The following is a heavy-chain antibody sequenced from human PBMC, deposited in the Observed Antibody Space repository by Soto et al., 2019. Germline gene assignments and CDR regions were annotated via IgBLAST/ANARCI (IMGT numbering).Heavy chain of an antibody. J-gene: IGHJ4*02. D-gene: IGHD2-15*01. CDR2: INGDGIST. CDR1: GFTFSSYW. V-gene: IGHV3-74*01. Sequence: EVLLVESGGDLVQPGGSLRLSCAASGFTFSSYWMHWVRQDPEKGLVWVSRINGDGISTSYADSVKGRFTISRDNAKDTLYLHMNSLGAEDTAVYYCARISQGTYCRGGNCYSDYWGQGTLVTVSS. CDR3: ARISQGTYCRGGNCYSDY.